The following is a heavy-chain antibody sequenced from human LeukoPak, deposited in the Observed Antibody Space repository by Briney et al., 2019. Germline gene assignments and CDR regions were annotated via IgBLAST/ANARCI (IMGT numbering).Heavy chain of an antibody. J-gene: IGHJ4*02. CDR1: GFTFDDYA. D-gene: IGHD6-19*01. Sequence: GGSLRLSCAASGFTFDDYAMHWVRQAPGKGVEWVSGISWNSGSIGYADSVKGRFTISRDNAKNSLYLQMNSLRAEDTALYYCPKDSTWGIAVAGTTPFDYWGQGTLVTVSS. CDR2: ISWNSGSI. V-gene: IGHV3-9*01. CDR3: PKDSTWGIAVAGTTPFDY.